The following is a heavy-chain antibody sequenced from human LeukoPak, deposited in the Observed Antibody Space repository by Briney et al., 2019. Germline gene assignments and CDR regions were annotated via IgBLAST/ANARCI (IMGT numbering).Heavy chain of an antibody. V-gene: IGHV4-59*01. Sequence: SETLSLTCTVSGVSISSYYWSWIRQPPGKGLEWIGYIYYSGSTNYNPSLKSRVTISVDTSKNQFSLKLSSVTAADTAVYYCARLTGEMVFDYWGQGTLVTVSS. CDR3: ARLTGEMVFDY. CDR1: GVSISSYY. J-gene: IGHJ4*02. CDR2: IYYSGST. D-gene: IGHD7-27*01.